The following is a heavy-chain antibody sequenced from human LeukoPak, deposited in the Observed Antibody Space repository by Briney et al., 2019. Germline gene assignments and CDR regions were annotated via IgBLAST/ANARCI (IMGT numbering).Heavy chain of an antibody. Sequence: PSETLSLTCTVSGVSLSSFQWSWIRQSPVKGLEWIWRIYQSGNINYNPSLKSRVTMSVDTSQNQFSLQLTSVTAADTAVYYCARGGDYFDSSAYYSFDYWGQGALVIVSS. CDR3: ARGGDYFDSSAYYSFDY. CDR2: IYQSGNI. J-gene: IGHJ4*02. D-gene: IGHD3-22*01. CDR1: GVSLSSFQ. V-gene: IGHV4-4*07.